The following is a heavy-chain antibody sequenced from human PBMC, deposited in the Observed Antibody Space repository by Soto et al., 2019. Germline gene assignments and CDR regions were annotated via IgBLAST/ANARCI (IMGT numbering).Heavy chain of an antibody. Sequence: PGGSLRLSCAASGFTFDDYAMHWVRQAPGKGLEWVSGISWNSGSIGYADSVKGRFTISRDNAKNSLYLQMNSLRAEDTALYYCAKGSDYYDSSGPRHAFDIWGQGTMVTVSS. CDR1: GFTFDDYA. CDR2: ISWNSGSI. V-gene: IGHV3-9*01. J-gene: IGHJ3*02. CDR3: AKGSDYYDSSGPRHAFDI. D-gene: IGHD3-22*01.